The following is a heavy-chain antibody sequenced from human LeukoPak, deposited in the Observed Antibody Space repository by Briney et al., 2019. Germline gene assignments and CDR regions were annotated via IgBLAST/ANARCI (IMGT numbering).Heavy chain of an antibody. CDR1: GFTVRSNY. Sequence: GGSLRLSCAASGFTVRSNYMSWVRQAPGKGLEWVSAISGSGGSTYYADSVKGRFTISRDNSKNTLYLQMNSLRAEDTAVYYCAKAPTIVANQNWFDPWGQGTLVTVSS. V-gene: IGHV3-23*01. CDR3: AKAPTIVANQNWFDP. J-gene: IGHJ5*02. D-gene: IGHD5-12*01. CDR2: ISGSGGST.